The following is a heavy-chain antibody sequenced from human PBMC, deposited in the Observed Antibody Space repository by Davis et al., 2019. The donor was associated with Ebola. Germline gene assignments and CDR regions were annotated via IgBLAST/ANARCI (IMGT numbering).Heavy chain of an antibody. CDR1: GFTFSSYS. CDR2: ISSSGSTI. V-gene: IGHV3-48*04. CDR3: ARDEGITGTQTIYYYYYMDV. J-gene: IGHJ6*03. D-gene: IGHD1-20*01. Sequence: GGSLRLSCAASGFTFSSYSMNWVRQAPGKGLEWVSYISSSGSTIYYADSVKGRFTISRDNAKNSLYLQMNSLRAEDTAVYYCARDEGITGTQTIYYYYYMDVWGKGTTVTVSS.